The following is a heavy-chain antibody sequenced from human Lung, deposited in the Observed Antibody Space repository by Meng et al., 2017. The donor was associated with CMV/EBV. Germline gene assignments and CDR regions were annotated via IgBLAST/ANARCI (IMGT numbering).Heavy chain of an antibody. Sequence: SGPXLVKPTETLTLTCTVSGFSLSNARMGVSWIRQPPGKALEWLAHIFSNDEKSYSTSLKSRLTISKDTSKSQVVLTMTNMDPVDTATYYCARIGWYDFWSGYYSFVDYWGQGTLVTVSS. D-gene: IGHD3-3*01. CDR3: ARIGWYDFWSGYYSFVDY. CDR1: GFSLSNARMG. CDR2: IFSNDEK. V-gene: IGHV2-26*01. J-gene: IGHJ4*02.